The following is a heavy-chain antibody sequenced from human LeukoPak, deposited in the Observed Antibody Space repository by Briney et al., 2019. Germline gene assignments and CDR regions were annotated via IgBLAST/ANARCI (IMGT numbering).Heavy chain of an antibody. D-gene: IGHD2-2*01. CDR3: ARHYREIVVVPAAMQFDY. J-gene: IGHJ4*02. Sequence: PSETLSLTCTVSGGSISSSSYYWSWIRQPPGKGLEWIANIHYNGNTNYNPSLKSRVTISLDTSKNQFSLKLRSVTAADTAVYYCARHYREIVVVPAAMQFDYWGQGTLLTVSS. CDR2: IHYNGNT. CDR1: GGSISSSSYY. V-gene: IGHV4-61*05.